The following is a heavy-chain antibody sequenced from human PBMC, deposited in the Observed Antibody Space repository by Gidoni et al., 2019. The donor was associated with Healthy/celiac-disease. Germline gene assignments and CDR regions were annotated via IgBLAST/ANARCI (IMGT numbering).Heavy chain of an antibody. CDR3: AASLTGYYGY. D-gene: IGHD3-9*01. V-gene: IGHV4-31*03. CDR1: GGSIRSGGYY. CDR2: IYYSGST. Sequence: QVQLQESGPGLVKPSQTLSLTCTFSGGSIRSGGYYWSWLRQHPGKGLEWIGYIYYSGSTDYNPSRKSRVTISVDTSKNQVSLKLSSVTAADTAVYYCAASLTGYYGYWGQGTLVTVSS. J-gene: IGHJ4*02.